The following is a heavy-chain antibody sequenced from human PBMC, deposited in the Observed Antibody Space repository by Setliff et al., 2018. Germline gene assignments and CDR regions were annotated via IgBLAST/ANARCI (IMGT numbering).Heavy chain of an antibody. CDR2: IYYSGST. J-gene: IGHJ6*03. V-gene: IGHV4-39*07. CDR3: ARAEYYYGSGSFHPYYMDV. Sequence: SETLSLTCTVSGGSISSSSYYWGWIRQPPGKGLEWIGSIYYSGSTYYNPSLKSRVAISVDTSKNQFSLKLSSVTAADTAVYYCARAEYYYGSGSFHPYYMDVWGQGTTVTVSS. D-gene: IGHD3-10*01. CDR1: GGSISSSSYY.